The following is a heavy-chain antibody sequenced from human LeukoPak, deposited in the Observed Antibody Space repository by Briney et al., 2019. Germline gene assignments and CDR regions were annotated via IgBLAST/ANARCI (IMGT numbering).Heavy chain of an antibody. CDR1: GFTFSDYW. CDR2: IYSGGST. Sequence: PGGSLRLSCAASGFTFSDYWMSWVRQAPGKGLEWVSVIYSGGSTYYADSVKGRFTISRDNSKNTLYLQMNSLRAEDTAVYYCARADSSGPLYYYYYMDVWGKGTTVTVSS. J-gene: IGHJ6*03. D-gene: IGHD6-19*01. CDR3: ARADSSGPLYYYYYMDV. V-gene: IGHV3-53*01.